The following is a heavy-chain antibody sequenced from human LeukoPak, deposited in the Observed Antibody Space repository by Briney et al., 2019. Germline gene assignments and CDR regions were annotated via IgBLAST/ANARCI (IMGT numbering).Heavy chain of an antibody. J-gene: IGHJ6*02. CDR2: VYYSGST. CDR3: ARLSRIASAGDYDYHSLDV. Sequence: SETLSLTCTVSGGVISIYGWSWFRQPPGKGLEWIGEVYYSGSTDYNPSLKSRVTTSTDTSNNQVSLKLNSVTAADTAVYYCARLSRIASAGDYDYHSLDVWGQGTTVTVSS. V-gene: IGHV4-59*13. D-gene: IGHD6-13*01. CDR1: GGVISIYG.